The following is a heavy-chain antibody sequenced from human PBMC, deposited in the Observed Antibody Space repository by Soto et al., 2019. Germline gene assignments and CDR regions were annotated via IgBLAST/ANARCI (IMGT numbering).Heavy chain of an antibody. CDR1: GGSISSYY. CDR3: ARTVGPRLVMDF. Sequence: PSETLSLTCTVPGGSISSYYWSWIRQPPGKGLEWIGYIYYSGSTNYNPSLKSRVTISVDTSKNQYSLKLSSVTAADTAVYYCARTVGPRLVMDFWGQGTLVTVSS. CDR2: IYYSGST. V-gene: IGHV4-59*01. J-gene: IGHJ4*02. D-gene: IGHD6-19*01.